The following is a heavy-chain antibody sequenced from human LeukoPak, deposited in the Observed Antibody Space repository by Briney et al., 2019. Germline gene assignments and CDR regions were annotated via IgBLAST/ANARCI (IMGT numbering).Heavy chain of an antibody. Sequence: SETLSLTCTVSGGSISSSSYYWGWIRQPPGKGLEWIGSIYYSGSTYYNPSLKSRVTISVDTSKNQFSLKLRSVTAADTAVYYCARSVSAAAGTDVFYWGQGTLVTVSS. D-gene: IGHD6-13*01. CDR2: IYYSGST. J-gene: IGHJ4*02. CDR3: ARSVSAAAGTDVFY. V-gene: IGHV4-39*01. CDR1: GGSISSSSYY.